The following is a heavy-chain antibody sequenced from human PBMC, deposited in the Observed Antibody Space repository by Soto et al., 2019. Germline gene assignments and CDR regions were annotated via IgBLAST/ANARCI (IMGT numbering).Heavy chain of an antibody. CDR1: GGTFISYA. Sequence: VASVKVSFKASGGTFISYAISWVRQAPGQGLEWMGGIIPIFGTANYSQKFQGRVTITADESTSTAYMELSSLRSEDTAVYYCARVTTGTTKFYYYYGMDVWGQGTTVTVSS. CDR3: ARVTTGTTKFYYYYGMDV. D-gene: IGHD1-7*01. CDR2: IIPIFGTA. J-gene: IGHJ6*02. V-gene: IGHV1-69*13.